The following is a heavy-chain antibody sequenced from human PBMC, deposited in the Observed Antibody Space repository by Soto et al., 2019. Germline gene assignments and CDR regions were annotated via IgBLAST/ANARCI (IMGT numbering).Heavy chain of an antibody. D-gene: IGHD5-12*01. Sequence: SETLSLTCTVSGGSVSSGSYYWSWIRQPPGKGLEWIGYIYYSGSTNYNPSLKSRVTISVDTSKNQFSLKLSSVTAADTAVYYCAREIGRGYSGYEVFDYWGQGTLVTVSS. CDR3: AREIGRGYSGYEVFDY. CDR2: IYYSGST. V-gene: IGHV4-61*01. J-gene: IGHJ4*02. CDR1: GGSVSSGSYY.